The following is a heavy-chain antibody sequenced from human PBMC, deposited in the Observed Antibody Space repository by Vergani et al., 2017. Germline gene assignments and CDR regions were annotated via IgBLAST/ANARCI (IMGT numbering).Heavy chain of an antibody. CDR2: INHSGST. CDR3: ARIAAAGGTNWFYR. Sequence: QVQLQQWGAGLLKPSETLSLTCAVYGGSFSGYNWSWIRKPPGKGLEWIGEINHSGSTNYNPSHKSRVTISVDTSKNQFSLKLSSVTAADTAVYYCARIAAAGGTNWFYRGGQGTLLTVSS. J-gene: IGHJ5*01. D-gene: IGHD6-13*01. V-gene: IGHV4-34*01. CDR1: GGSFSGYN.